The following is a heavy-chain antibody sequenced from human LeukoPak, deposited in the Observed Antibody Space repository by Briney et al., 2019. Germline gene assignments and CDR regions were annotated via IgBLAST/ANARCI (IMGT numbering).Heavy chain of an antibody. CDR1: GFTFSSYS. CDR3: ARDRGAEILWFGELLNPLDI. D-gene: IGHD3-10*01. J-gene: IGHJ3*02. Sequence: PGGSLILSCAASGFTFSSYSMNWVRQAPGKGLEWVSYISSSSSTIYYADSVKGRFTISRDNAKNSLYLQMNSLRAEDTAVYYCARDRGAEILWFGELLNPLDIWGQGTMVTVSS. V-gene: IGHV3-48*04. CDR2: ISSSSSTI.